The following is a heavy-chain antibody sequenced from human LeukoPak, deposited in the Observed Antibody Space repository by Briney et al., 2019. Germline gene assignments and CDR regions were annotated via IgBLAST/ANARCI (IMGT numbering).Heavy chain of an antibody. CDR2: INHSGST. CDR1: GGSFGGYY. Sequence: SETLSLTCAVYGGSFGGYYWSWIRQPPGKGLEWIGEINHSGSTNYNPSLKSRVTISVDTSKNQFSLKLSSVTAADTAVYYCARVPARRQWLVPDWFDPWGQGTLVTVSS. CDR3: ARVPARRQWLVPDWFDP. D-gene: IGHD6-19*01. V-gene: IGHV4-34*01. J-gene: IGHJ5*02.